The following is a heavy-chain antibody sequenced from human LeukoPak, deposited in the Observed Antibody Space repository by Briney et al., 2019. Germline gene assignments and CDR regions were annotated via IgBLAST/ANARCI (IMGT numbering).Heavy chain of an antibody. D-gene: IGHD6-13*01. V-gene: IGHV4-4*02. Sequence: SPSGTLSLTCIVSGDSIDTNNWWSWVRQSPGKGLEFIGQIFHSGGTIYNPSLKSRVTISVDTSKNQFSLKLSSVTAADTAVYYCARSAAGTSGVGLWGQGTLVTVSS. J-gene: IGHJ4*02. CDR2: IFHSGGT. CDR3: ARSAAGTSGVGL. CDR1: GDSIDTNNW.